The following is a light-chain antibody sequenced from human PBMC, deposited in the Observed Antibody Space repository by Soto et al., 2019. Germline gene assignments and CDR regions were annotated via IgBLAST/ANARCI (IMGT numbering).Light chain of an antibody. Sequence: DIQMPQSPSSLSASVGDRVTITCRASQSIRNYLNWYQQKPGKAPKLLIYAASTLQSGVPSRFSGSGSGTDFTLTMAGLQPEDSASYVCHQSSTSPLTCGGGTKVEIK. CDR2: AAS. CDR3: HQSSTSPLT. J-gene: IGKJ4*01. V-gene: IGKV1-39*01. CDR1: QSIRNY.